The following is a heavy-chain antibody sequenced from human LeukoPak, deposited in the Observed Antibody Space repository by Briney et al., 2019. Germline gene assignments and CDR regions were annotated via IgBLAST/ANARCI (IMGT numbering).Heavy chain of an antibody. J-gene: IGHJ4*02. CDR1: GFTFRNYA. CDR3: AREGSYYDSSGLDY. D-gene: IGHD3-22*01. CDR2: ISYDGSNK. Sequence: QPGGSLRLSCAASGFTFRNYAIHWVRQAPGKGLEWMAAISYDGSNKHYADSVKGRFTISRDNSKNTLYLQMNSLRPEDTATYYCAREGSYYDSSGLDYWGQGTLVTVSS. V-gene: IGHV3-30*04.